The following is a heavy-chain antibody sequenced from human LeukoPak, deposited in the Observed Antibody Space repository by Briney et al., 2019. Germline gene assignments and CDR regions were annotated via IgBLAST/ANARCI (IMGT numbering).Heavy chain of an antibody. V-gene: IGHV1-46*01. CDR3: ARDKGSGWYLGF. CDR1: GYTFTSYY. CDR2: INPSGGST. D-gene: IGHD6-19*01. J-gene: IGHJ4*02. Sequence: ASVKVSCKASGYTFTSYYMHWVRQAPGQGLEGMGIINPSGGSTRYAQKFQGRVTMTRDTSKSTVYMELSSLRSEDTAVYYCARDKGSGWYLGFWGQGTLVTVSS.